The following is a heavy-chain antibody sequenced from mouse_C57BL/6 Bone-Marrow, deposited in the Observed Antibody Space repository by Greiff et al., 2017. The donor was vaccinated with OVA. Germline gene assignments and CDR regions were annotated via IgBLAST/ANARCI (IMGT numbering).Heavy chain of an antibody. CDR3: ARSPSYYGSSYYAMDY. D-gene: IGHD1-1*01. V-gene: IGHV1-81*01. Sequence: VQLQQSGAELARPGASVKLSCKASGYTFTSYGISWVKQRTGQGLEWIGEIYPRSGNTYYNENFTGKATLTADKSSSTAYMELRSLTSEDSAVYFCARSPSYYGSSYYAMDYWGQGTSVTVSS. J-gene: IGHJ4*01. CDR2: IYPRSGNT. CDR1: GYTFTSYG.